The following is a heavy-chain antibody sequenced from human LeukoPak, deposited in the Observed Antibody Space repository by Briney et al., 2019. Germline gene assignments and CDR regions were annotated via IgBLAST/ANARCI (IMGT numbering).Heavy chain of an antibody. J-gene: IGHJ4*02. CDR1: GFTFSSYW. V-gene: IGHV3-7*01. Sequence: GGSLRLSCAASGFTFSSYWMSWVRQAPGKGLEWVANIEQDGSEKYYVDSVKGRFTVSRDNAKNSLYLQMSSLRAEDTAVYYCARIAPMICFDYWGQGALVTVSS. D-gene: IGHD3-22*01. CDR2: IEQDGSEK. CDR3: ARIAPMICFDY.